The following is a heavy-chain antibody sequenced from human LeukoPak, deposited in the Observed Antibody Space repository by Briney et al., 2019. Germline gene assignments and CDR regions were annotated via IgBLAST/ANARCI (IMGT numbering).Heavy chain of an antibody. D-gene: IGHD6-13*01. J-gene: IGHJ1*01. V-gene: IGHV1-8*01. CDR1: GYTFTSYD. CDR2: MSPNSGNT. Sequence: ASVKVSCKASGYTFTSYDINWVRQATGQGVEWMGWMSPNSGNTGYAQKFQGRVTMTRNTSISTAYMELSNLRSEDTAVYYCARGGGSTWTQRGYFQHWGQGTLVTVSP. CDR3: ARGGGSTWTQRGYFQH.